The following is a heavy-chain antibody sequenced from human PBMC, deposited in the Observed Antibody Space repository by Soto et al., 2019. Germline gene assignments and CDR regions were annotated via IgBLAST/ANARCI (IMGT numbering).Heavy chain of an antibody. CDR1: GGSISSGDYH. Sequence: PSETLSLTCTVSGGSISSGDYHWSWIRQPPGKGLEWIGFVYYTGNTYYNPSLKSRVTIPVDTSKNQFSLKLSSVTAADTAVYYCARSDFWSGYYTDYWGQGTLVTVS. D-gene: IGHD3-3*01. CDR2: VYYTGNT. V-gene: IGHV4-30-4*08. J-gene: IGHJ4*02. CDR3: ARSDFWSGYYTDY.